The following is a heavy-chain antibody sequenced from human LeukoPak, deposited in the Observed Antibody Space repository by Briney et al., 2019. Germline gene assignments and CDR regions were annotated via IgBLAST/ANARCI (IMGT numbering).Heavy chain of an antibody. CDR1: GFTFSAYW. V-gene: IGHV3-7*01. Sequence: GGSLRLSCAASGFTFSAYWMTWVRQAPGKGLEWVANIQENGNAKYYVDSVKGRFTISRDNAKNSLYLQMNSLRAEDTAVYYCAREGYNGRNKEYWGQGTLVTVSS. D-gene: IGHD5-24*01. CDR3: AREGYNGRNKEY. CDR2: IQENGNAK. J-gene: IGHJ4*02.